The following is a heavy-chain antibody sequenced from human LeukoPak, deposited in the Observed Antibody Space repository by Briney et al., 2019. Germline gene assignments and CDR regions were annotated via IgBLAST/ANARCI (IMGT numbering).Heavy chain of an antibody. D-gene: IGHD6-13*01. J-gene: IGHJ5*02. CDR1: GFTFGNYW. CDR2: IKQDGNEK. Sequence: GGSLRLSCAASGFTFGNYWMSWVRQAPGKGLEWVANIKQDGNEKYYVDSVKGRFTISRDNAENSLYLQMNSLRDDDTAVYCCVRYRTFSSSWRIWFDPWGQGTLVTVSS. V-gene: IGHV3-7*01. CDR3: VRYRTFSSSWRIWFDP.